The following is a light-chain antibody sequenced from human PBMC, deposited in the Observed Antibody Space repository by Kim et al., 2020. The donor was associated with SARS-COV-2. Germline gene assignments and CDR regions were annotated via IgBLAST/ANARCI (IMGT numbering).Light chain of an antibody. V-gene: IGKV1-9*01. CDR2: AAS. CDR1: QGISSH. CDR3: QQRHDYPLT. Sequence: IQLTQSPSSLSTSVGDRVTITCRASQGISSHLAWYQQKPGNAPRLLIYAASTLQTGVPSRFSGSGSGTDFTLTISSLQPEDSATYHCQQRHDYPLTFGGGTKVDIK. J-gene: IGKJ4*01.